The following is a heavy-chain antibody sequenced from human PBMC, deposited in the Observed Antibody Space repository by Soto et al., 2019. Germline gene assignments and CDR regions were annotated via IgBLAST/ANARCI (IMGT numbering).Heavy chain of an antibody. CDR1: GDSISSMNW. CDR3: ARVSGIYYYCMDF. CDR2: IHHSGST. J-gene: IGHJ6*02. Sequence: SETLSLTCAVSGDSISSMNWWSWVRQPPGKGLEWIGEIHHSGSTNYNPSLKSRVTISVDTSKNQFSLKLSSVTAADTAVYYCARVSGIYYYCMDFWGQGTTVTVSS. D-gene: IGHD3-10*01. V-gene: IGHV4-4*02.